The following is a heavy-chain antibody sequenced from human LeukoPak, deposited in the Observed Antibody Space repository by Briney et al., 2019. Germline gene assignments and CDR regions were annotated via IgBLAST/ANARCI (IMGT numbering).Heavy chain of an antibody. CDR3: AKDSLSRYFDWLLPDY. V-gene: IGHV3-23*01. Sequence: GGSLRLSCAASGFTFSSYAMSWVRQAPGKRLEWVSAISGSGGSTYYADSVKGRFTISRDNSKNTLYLQMNSLRAVDTAVYYCAKDSLSRYFDWLLPDYWGQGTLVTVSS. CDR2: ISGSGGST. J-gene: IGHJ4*02. D-gene: IGHD3-9*01. CDR1: GFTFSSYA.